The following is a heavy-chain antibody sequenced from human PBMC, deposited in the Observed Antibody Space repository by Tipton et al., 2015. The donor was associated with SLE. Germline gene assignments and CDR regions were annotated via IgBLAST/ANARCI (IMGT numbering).Heavy chain of an antibody. CDR3: ARGGGSYYDY. CDR2: FYHSGST. CDR1: GYSISSGYY. J-gene: IGHJ4*02. D-gene: IGHD1-26*01. Sequence: TLSLTCNVSGYSISSGYYWGWIRQFPGKGLEWIGSFYHSGSTYYNPSLKSRVTISVDTSKNQFSLRVNSATAADTAVYYCARGGGSYYDYWGQGTLVTVSS. V-gene: IGHV4-38-2*02.